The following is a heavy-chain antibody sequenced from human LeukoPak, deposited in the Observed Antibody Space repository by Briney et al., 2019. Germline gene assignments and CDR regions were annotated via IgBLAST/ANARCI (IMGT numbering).Heavy chain of an antibody. Sequence: GGSLRLSCAASGFTFNNYNMNWVRQAPGKGLEWVSSISDSSSYIYYADSVRGRFTISRDNAKNSLYLQMNSLRAEDTAMYYCARDLGEYYDTSDNWFDPWGQGTLVTVSS. V-gene: IGHV3-21*01. J-gene: IGHJ5*02. D-gene: IGHD3-22*01. CDR3: ARDLGEYYDTSDNWFDP. CDR2: ISDSSSYI. CDR1: GFTFNNYN.